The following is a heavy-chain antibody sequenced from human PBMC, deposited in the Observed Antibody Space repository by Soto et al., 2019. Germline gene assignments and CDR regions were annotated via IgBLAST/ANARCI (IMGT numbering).Heavy chain of an antibody. CDR2: IYYSGST. CDR1: GGSISSSSYY. D-gene: IGHD4-17*01. Sequence: QLQLQESGPGLVKPSETLSLTCTVSGGSISSSSYYWGWIRQPPGKGLEWIGSIYYSGSTYYNPSLTSRVTLSVDTSKNQFSLKLSSVTAADTAVYYCARAIYGDYGTNWFDPWGQGTLVTVSS. V-gene: IGHV4-39*01. J-gene: IGHJ5*02. CDR3: ARAIYGDYGTNWFDP.